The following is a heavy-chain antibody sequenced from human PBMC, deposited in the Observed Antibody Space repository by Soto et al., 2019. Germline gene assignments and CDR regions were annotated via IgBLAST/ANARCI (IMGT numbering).Heavy chain of an antibody. D-gene: IGHD6-13*01. Sequence: VQLVESGGGLVKPGGSLRLSCTASGLIFSNYGMNWVRQAAGKRPEWVSSISSGGEYIDYADSVKGRLTISRDNANNILYLQLTSMGVEDTAVYYCATAGAAGAVKGVWGQGTTVKVSS. CDR2: ISSGGEYI. CDR1: GLIFSNYG. V-gene: IGHV3-21*06. J-gene: IGHJ6*02. CDR3: ATAGAAGAVKGV.